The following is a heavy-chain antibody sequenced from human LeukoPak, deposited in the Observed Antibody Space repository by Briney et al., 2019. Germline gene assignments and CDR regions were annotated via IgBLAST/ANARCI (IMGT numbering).Heavy chain of an antibody. CDR3: ARDKRIFDY. V-gene: IGHV4-59*01. CDR1: GGSISSYC. CDR2: IYYSGST. Sequence: PSETLSLTCTVSGGSISSYCWSWIRQPPGKGLEWIGYIYYSGSTNYNPSLKSRVTISVDTSKNQFSLKLSSVTAADTAVYYCARDKRIFDYWGQGTLVTVSS. D-gene: IGHD2-15*01. J-gene: IGHJ4*02.